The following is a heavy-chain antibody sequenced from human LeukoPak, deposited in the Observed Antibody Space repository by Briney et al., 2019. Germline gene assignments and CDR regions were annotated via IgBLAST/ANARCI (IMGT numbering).Heavy chain of an antibody. Sequence: SETLSLTCTVSGGSINNYFWSWIRQPPGKGLEWIGYINNSGSSNYNPSLKSRATFTVDTSESQLSLRLNSVTAADTAVFYCASLGGYYESRNSSQLETFDIWGQGTMVTVSS. V-gene: IGHV4-59*12. CDR2: INNSGSS. J-gene: IGHJ3*02. CDR1: GGSINNYF. D-gene: IGHD3-22*01. CDR3: ASLGGYYESRNSSQLETFDI.